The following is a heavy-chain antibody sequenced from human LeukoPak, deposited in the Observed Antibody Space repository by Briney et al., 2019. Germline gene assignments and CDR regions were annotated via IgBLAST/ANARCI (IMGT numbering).Heavy chain of an antibody. CDR3: ANGGTYSSGP. CDR2: IKPDGSAQ. D-gene: IGHD3-22*01. CDR1: GFTFSNSW. J-gene: IGHJ5*02. V-gene: IGHV3-7*01. Sequence: GGSLRLSCAASGFTFSNSWMSWVRQAPRKGLEWVATIKPDGSAQYYVDSVKGRFTISRDNAKNSLFLQINSLRAEDTAVYYCANGGTYSSGPWGQGTLVTVSS.